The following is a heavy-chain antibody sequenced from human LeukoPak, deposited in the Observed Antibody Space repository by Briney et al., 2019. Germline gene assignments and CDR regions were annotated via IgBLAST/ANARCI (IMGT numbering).Heavy chain of an antibody. J-gene: IGHJ5*02. D-gene: IGHD3-10*01. CDR1: GGSISSGGYS. CDR2: IYHSGST. Sequence: PSETLSLTCAVSGGSISSGGYSWRWIRQPPGKGLEWIGYIYHSGSTYYNPSLKSRVTISVDRSKNQFSLKLSSVTAADTAVYYCARESPSGVGELEGKFDPWGQGTLVTVSS. V-gene: IGHV4-30-2*01. CDR3: ARESPSGVGELEGKFDP.